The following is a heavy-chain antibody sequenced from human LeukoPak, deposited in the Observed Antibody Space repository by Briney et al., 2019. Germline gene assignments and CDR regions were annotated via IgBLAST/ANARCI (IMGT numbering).Heavy chain of an antibody. CDR1: GYTLTELS. Sequence: ASVKVSCKVSGYTLTELSMHWVRQAPGKGLEWVGGFDPEDGETIYAQKFQGRVTMTEDTSTDTAHMELSSLRSEDTAVYYCATEGRRYDSSGHAFDIWGQGTMVTVSS. J-gene: IGHJ3*02. D-gene: IGHD3-22*01. CDR2: FDPEDGET. CDR3: ATEGRRYDSSGHAFDI. V-gene: IGHV1-24*01.